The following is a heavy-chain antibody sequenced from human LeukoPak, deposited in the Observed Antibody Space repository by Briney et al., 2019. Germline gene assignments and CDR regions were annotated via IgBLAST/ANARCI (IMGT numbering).Heavy chain of an antibody. CDR1: GYTFTGYY. D-gene: IGHD6-19*01. Sequence: ASVKVSCKASGYTFTGYYMHWVRQAPGQGLEWMGWINPNSGGTNYAQKFQGRVTMTRDTSISTAYMELSRLRSDDTAVYYCARARAVAGTGTYWGQGTLVTVSS. V-gene: IGHV1-2*02. J-gene: IGHJ4*02. CDR2: INPNSGGT. CDR3: ARARAVAGTGTY.